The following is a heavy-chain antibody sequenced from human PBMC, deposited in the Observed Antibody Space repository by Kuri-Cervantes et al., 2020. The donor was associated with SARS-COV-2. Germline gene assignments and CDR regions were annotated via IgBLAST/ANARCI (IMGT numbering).Heavy chain of an antibody. J-gene: IGHJ4*02. Sequence: GESLRLSCAVSGFTFRSYWMSWVRQAPGKGLEYVANINQDGSATYYVDSVKGRFTISRDNTESSLYLQMNSLGAEDTAVYYCVCDTNRVKVYWGQGTLVTVSS. V-gene: IGHV3-7*02. CDR3: VCDTNRVKVY. CDR1: GFTFRSYW. CDR2: INQDGSAT. D-gene: IGHD5-18*01.